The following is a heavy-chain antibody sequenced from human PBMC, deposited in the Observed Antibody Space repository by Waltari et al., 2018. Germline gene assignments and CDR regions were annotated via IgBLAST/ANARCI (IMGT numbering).Heavy chain of an antibody. CDR3: AKEHYYSNYDIRYYFDY. Sequence: EVQLLESGGGLVQPGGSLRLSCAASGFTFSSYAMSWVRQAPGKGLEWVSAISGRGGSTYYADSVKGRFTISRDNSKNTLYLQMNSLRAEDTAVYYCAKEHYYSNYDIRYYFDYWGQGTLVTVSS. V-gene: IGHV3-23*01. CDR2: ISGRGGST. D-gene: IGHD4-4*01. J-gene: IGHJ4*02. CDR1: GFTFSSYA.